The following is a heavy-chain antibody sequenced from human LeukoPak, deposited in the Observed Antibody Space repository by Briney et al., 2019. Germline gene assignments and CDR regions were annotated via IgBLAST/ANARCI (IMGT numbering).Heavy chain of an antibody. Sequence: PGGSLRLSCAASGFTFSSYAMSWVRQAPGKGLEWVSYISNSGSTIYSADSVKGRFTISRDNAKNSLYLQMNSLRAEDTAVYYCARDPSYGDYALSDYWGQGTLVTVSS. CDR3: ARDPSYGDYALSDY. J-gene: IGHJ4*02. D-gene: IGHD4-17*01. CDR1: GFTFSSYA. V-gene: IGHV3-48*01. CDR2: ISNSGSTI.